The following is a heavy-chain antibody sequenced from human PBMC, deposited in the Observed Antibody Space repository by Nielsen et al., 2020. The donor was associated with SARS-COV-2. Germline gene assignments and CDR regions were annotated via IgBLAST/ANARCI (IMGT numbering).Heavy chain of an antibody. CDR2: IYYSGST. Sequence: SETLSLTCTVSGGSISSSSYYWGWIRQPPGKGLEWIGSIYYSGSTYYNPSLKSRVTISVDTSKNQFSLKLSSVTAADTAVYYCARRGIAVAGALFDYWSQGTLVTVSS. D-gene: IGHD6-19*01. J-gene: IGHJ4*02. CDR3: ARRGIAVAGALFDY. CDR1: GGSISSSSYY. V-gene: IGHV4-39*01.